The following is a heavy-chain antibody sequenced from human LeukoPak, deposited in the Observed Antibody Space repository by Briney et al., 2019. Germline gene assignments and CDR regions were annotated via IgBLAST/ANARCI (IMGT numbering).Heavy chain of an antibody. CDR3: VRDLGVGNYGDY. CDR2: IWADGSEQ. D-gene: IGHD3-10*01. J-gene: IGHJ4*02. V-gene: IGHV3-33*01. CDR1: GFPFSVFG. Sequence: GTSLRLSCAASGFPFSVFGTHRVRQAPGKGLEWVAVIWADGSEQYYADSVKGRFTFSRDNSKKMLYLQMNSLRAEDTAVYYCVRDLGVGNYGDYWGQGTLVTVSS.